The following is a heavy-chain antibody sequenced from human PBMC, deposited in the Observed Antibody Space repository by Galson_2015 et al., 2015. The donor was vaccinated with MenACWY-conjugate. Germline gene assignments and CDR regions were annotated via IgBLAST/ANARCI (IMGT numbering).Heavy chain of an antibody. D-gene: IGHD3-3*01. CDR3: ARSGVGYGERWLDP. V-gene: IGHV3-53*01. CDR2: ICSGSTT. CDR1: GFTVSTSC. Sequence: SLRLSCAASGFTVSTSCMSWVRQAPGEGLEWVSIICSGSTTKYADSVKGRFTISGDNSKSTVYLQMNSLRVEDTAMYYCARSGVGYGERWLDPWGHGTLVTVSS. J-gene: IGHJ5*02.